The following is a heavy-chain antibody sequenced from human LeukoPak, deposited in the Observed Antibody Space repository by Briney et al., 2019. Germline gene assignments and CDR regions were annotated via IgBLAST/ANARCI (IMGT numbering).Heavy chain of an antibody. CDR3: ARGGNRGGSIDY. D-gene: IGHD2-15*01. Sequence: GGSLRLSCAASGFTVSSNSMSWVRQAPGKGLDCVSVIYSGGSIYYADYVTGRFTISRDNSKNTLYLQMNSLRAEDTAVYYCARGGNRGGSIDYWGQGTLVTVSS. CDR2: IYSGGSI. CDR1: GFTVSSNS. J-gene: IGHJ4*02. V-gene: IGHV3-53*01.